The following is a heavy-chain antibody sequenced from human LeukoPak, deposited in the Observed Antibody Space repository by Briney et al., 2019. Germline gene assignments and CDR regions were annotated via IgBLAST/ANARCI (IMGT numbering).Heavy chain of an antibody. CDR3: ARVTYSGSYYFDY. CDR2: ISYDGSNK. J-gene: IGHJ4*02. D-gene: IGHD1-26*01. Sequence: GVPLRLSCAASGFTFSSYAMHWVRQAPGKGLEWVAVISYDGSNKYYADSVKGRFTISRDNSKNTLYLQMNSLRAEDTAVYYCARVTYSGSYYFDYWGQGTLVTVSS. V-gene: IGHV3-30*04. CDR1: GFTFSSYA.